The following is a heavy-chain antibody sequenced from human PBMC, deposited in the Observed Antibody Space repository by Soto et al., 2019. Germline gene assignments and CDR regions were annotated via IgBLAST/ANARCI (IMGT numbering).Heavy chain of an antibody. J-gene: IGHJ4*02. CDR1: GYTFTGYY. Sequence: QVQLVQSGAEVKKPGASVKDSCKASGYTFTGYYMHWVRQAPGQGLERMGWMNPNSGGTKYAQKFQGPVSMTRYTSISTAYMELSRLRSDDTAVYYCARAPPGIEPAGGFDYWGQGTLVTVSS. D-gene: IGHD1-1*01. CDR2: MNPNSGGT. V-gene: IGHV1-2*02. CDR3: ARAPPGIEPAGGFDY.